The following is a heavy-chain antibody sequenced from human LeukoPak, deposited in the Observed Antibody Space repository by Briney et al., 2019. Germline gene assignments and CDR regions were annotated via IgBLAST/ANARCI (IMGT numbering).Heavy chain of an antibody. CDR3: ARDAVDTANAV. J-gene: IGHJ6*02. D-gene: IGHD5-18*01. V-gene: IGHV3-74*01. CDR2: INSDGSIT. Sequence: AGGSLRLSCAASGFTFTTYWMHWVRQAPGKGLVWVSHINSDGSITSYADSVKGRFTISRDNAKNTLHLQMNSLRAEDTAVYYCARDAVDTANAVWGQGTTVTVSS. CDR1: GFTFTTYW.